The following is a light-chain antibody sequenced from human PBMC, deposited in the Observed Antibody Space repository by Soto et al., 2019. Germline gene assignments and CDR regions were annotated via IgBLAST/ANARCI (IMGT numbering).Light chain of an antibody. J-gene: IGKJ4*01. V-gene: IGKV1-5*01. Sequence: DIQMTQSPSTLSASVGDRVTITCRASQSISSWLAWYQQKPGKAPKLLIYDASSLESGVQSRFSGSGSGTEFTLTISSLQPEDVGTYYCQQYDNLPLTFGGGTKVDIK. CDR1: QSISSW. CDR3: QQYDNLPLT. CDR2: DAS.